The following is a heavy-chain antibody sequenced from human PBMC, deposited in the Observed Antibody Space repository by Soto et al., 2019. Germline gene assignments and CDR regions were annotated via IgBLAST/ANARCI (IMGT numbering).Heavy chain of an antibody. D-gene: IGHD2-15*01. CDR1: GGTFSSYT. CDR3: AGYCSGGSCYSGVVY. J-gene: IGHJ4*02. CDR2: IIPILGIA. Sequence: QVQLVQSGAEVKKPGSSVKVSCKASGGTFSSYTISWVRQAPGQGLEWMGRIIPILGIANYAQKFQGRVTITADKSTSTAYMELSSLRSEDTAVYYCAGYCSGGSCYSGVVYWGQGTLVTVSS. V-gene: IGHV1-69*02.